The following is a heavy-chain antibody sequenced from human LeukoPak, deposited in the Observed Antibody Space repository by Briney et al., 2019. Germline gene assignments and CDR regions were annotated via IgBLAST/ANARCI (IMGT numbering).Heavy chain of an antibody. CDR3: ARGGYGYGTENYYDGMDV. D-gene: IGHD5-18*01. CDR1: GFTFDDYG. J-gene: IGHJ6*02. V-gene: IGHV3-20*01. Sequence: GGSLRLSCAASGFTFDDYGMSWVRQAPGKGLEWVSGINWNGGSTGYADSVKGRFTISRDNAKNSLYLQMNSLRAEDTALYHGARGGYGYGTENYYDGMDVWGQGTTVTVSS. CDR2: INWNGGST.